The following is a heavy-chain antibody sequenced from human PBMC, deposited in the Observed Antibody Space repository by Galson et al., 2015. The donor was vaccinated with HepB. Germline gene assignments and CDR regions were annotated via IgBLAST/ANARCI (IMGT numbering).Heavy chain of an antibody. CDR1: GGSISGYY. CDR2: IYYSGST. Sequence: SETLSLTCTVSGGSISGYYWSWIRQPPGKGLEWIGYIYYSGSTNYNPSLKSRVTISVDTSKNQFSLKLSSVTAADTAVYYCARGRDSSIWYLDYWGQGTLVTVSS. J-gene: IGHJ4*02. CDR3: ARGRDSSIWYLDY. V-gene: IGHV4-59*01. D-gene: IGHD6-13*01.